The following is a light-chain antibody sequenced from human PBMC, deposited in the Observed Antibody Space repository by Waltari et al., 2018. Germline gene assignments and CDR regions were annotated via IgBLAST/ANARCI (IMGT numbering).Light chain of an antibody. V-gene: IGKV3-11*01. CDR1: QSVNRY. CDR2: DAS. Sequence: IVLTQSPATLSLSPGERATLSCRASQSVNRYLAWYQQKPGQAPRLLIYDASNRATGIPARFSGSGSGTDFTLTISSLEPEDLAIYYCHVRSNWPPVTFGGGTKVEIK. J-gene: IGKJ4*01. CDR3: HVRSNWPPVT.